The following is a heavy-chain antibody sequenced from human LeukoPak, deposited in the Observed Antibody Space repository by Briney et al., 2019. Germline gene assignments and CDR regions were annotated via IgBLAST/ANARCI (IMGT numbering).Heavy chain of an antibody. CDR3: AREATYCDILTGKKWFDP. V-gene: IGHV3-33*01. CDR2: IWNDGSNK. D-gene: IGHD3-9*01. CDR1: GFTFSSYG. Sequence: GGSLRLSCAASGFTFSSYGMHWVCQAPGKGREWVAVIWNDGSNKYYADSVKGRFTISRDNSKNTLYLQMNSLRAEDTAVYYCAREATYCDILTGKKWFDPWGQGTLVTVSS. J-gene: IGHJ5*02.